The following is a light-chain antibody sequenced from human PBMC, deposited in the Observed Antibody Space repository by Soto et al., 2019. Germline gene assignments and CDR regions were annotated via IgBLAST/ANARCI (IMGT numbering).Light chain of an antibody. CDR1: SSNIGSKT. Sequence: SVLTQPPSASGTPGQRVTISCSGSSSNIGSKTVNWYQQFPGTAPKLLIYSNNQRPSGVPDRFSGSKSGSTASLTISGLQADDEADYYCCAYLGRYTYVFGTGTKVTVL. CDR2: SNN. CDR3: CAYLGRYTYV. V-gene: IGLV1-44*01. J-gene: IGLJ1*01.